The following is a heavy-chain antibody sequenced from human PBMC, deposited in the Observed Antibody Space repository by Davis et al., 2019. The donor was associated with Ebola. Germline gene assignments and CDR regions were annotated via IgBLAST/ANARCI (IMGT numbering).Heavy chain of an antibody. V-gene: IGHV3-48*03. CDR3: AKDPSDSNYLYYGMDV. Sequence: GGSLRLSCAASGFTFSSYEMNWVRQAPGKGLEWVSYISSSGSTIYYADSVKGRFTISRDNSKNTLYLQMNSLRAEDTAVYYCAKDPSDSNYLYYGMDVWGQGTTVTVSS. D-gene: IGHD4-11*01. J-gene: IGHJ6*02. CDR2: ISSSGSTI. CDR1: GFTFSSYE.